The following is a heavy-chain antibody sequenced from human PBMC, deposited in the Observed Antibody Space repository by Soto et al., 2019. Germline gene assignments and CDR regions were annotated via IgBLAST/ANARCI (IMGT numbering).Heavy chain of an antibody. J-gene: IGHJ4*02. D-gene: IGHD3-22*01. Sequence: EVQLLESGGGLVQPGGSMRLSCAASGFTFSSYAMSWVRQAPGKGLEWVSAISGSGGSTYYADSVKGRFTISRDNSKNTLYLQMNSLRAEDTAVYYSATPRPQVYDSSGYSFDYWGQGTLVTVSS. V-gene: IGHV3-23*01. CDR3: ATPRPQVYDSSGYSFDY. CDR2: ISGSGGST. CDR1: GFTFSSYA.